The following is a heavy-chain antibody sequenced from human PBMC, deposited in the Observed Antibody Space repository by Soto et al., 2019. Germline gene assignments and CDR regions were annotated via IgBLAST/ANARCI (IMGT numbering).Heavy chain of an antibody. CDR2: ISYDGNNK. CDR1: GFTFSSYG. Sequence: QVQLVESGGGVVQPGRSLRLSCAASGFTFSSYGMHWVRQAPGKGLEWVAVISYDGNNKYYADSVKGRFTISRDNSKNTLYLQMNSLRAEDTAVYYCAKVIVVVTKGNDAFDIWGQGTMVTVSS. V-gene: IGHV3-30*18. CDR3: AKVIVVVTKGNDAFDI. D-gene: IGHD3-22*01. J-gene: IGHJ3*02.